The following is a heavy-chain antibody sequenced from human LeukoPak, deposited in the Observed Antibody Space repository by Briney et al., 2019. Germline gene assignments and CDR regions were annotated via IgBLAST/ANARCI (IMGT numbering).Heavy chain of an antibody. J-gene: IGHJ4*02. CDR2: ISNNGGRT. CDR3: AREGADDASGSYYYFDY. D-gene: IGHD3-10*01. CDR1: GFTFSTYA. V-gene: IGHV3-23*01. Sequence: GGSLRLSCAASGFTFSTYAMSWVRQAPGKGLEWVSVISNNGGRTYYADSVKGRLTISRDNSKDTLYLQMNNLRAEDTAVYYCAREGADDASGSYYYFDYWGQGTLVTVSS.